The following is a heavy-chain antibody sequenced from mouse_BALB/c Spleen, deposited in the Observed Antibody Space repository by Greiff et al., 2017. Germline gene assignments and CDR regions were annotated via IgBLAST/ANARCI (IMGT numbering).Heavy chain of an antibody. CDR3: ARSHDGYYFDY. Sequence: VTLKESGPELVKPGASVKISCKASGYSFTGYFMNWVMQSHGKSLEWIGRINPYNGDTFYNQKFKGKATLTVDKSSSTAHMELRSLASEDSAVYYCARSHDGYYFDYWGQGTTLTVSS. D-gene: IGHD2-3*01. CDR1: GYSFTGYF. J-gene: IGHJ2*01. V-gene: IGHV1-20*02. CDR2: INPYNGDT.